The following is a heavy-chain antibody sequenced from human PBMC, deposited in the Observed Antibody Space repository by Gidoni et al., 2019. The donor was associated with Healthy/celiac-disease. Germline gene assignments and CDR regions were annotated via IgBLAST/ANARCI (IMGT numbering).Heavy chain of an antibody. J-gene: IGHJ5*02. CDR3: ARDLRYYDSSGYYSPGFRWFDP. CDR2: IYYSGST. V-gene: IGHV4-59*01. CDR1: GGSISSYY. Sequence: QVQLQESGPGLVKPSETLSLTCTVPGGSISSYYWSWIRQPPGKGLEWIGYIYYSGSTHYNPSLKNRVTISVDTSKYQFSLKLSSVTAADTAVYYCARDLRYYDSSGYYSPGFRWFDPWGQGTLVTVSS. D-gene: IGHD3-22*01.